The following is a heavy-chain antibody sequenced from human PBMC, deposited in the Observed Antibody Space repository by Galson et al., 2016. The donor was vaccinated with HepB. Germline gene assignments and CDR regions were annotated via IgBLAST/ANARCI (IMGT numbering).Heavy chain of an antibody. D-gene: IGHD2-2*01. J-gene: IGHJ5*02. V-gene: IGHV5-51*01. Sequence: QSGAEVKKPGESLKISCKASGYTFSRYWIGWVRQMPGKGLEWMGIIYPGDSDIRYSPSFQGQVTISADKSISTAYLQWSSLKASDTATYYCARLKGDYCSSSGCPQEGWFDPWGRGTLVIVSS. CDR2: IYPGDSDI. CDR1: GYTFSRYW. CDR3: ARLKGDYCSSSGCPQEGWFDP.